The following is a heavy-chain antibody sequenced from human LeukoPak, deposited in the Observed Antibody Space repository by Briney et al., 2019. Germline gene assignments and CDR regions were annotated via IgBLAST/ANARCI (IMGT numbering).Heavy chain of an antibody. J-gene: IGHJ3*01. CDR2: INQDGSEE. CDR3: ARWKMELERNAFDF. V-gene: IGHV3-7*01. D-gene: IGHD1-26*01. Sequence: PGGSLRLSCAASGFTFRTYWMSWIRQAPGNEPEWVADINQDGSEEYYLQSVQGRFTVSRDNAQHAVFLQMTYLRADDTAVYYCARWKMELERNAFDFWGQGTVVTVSS. CDR1: GFTFRTYW.